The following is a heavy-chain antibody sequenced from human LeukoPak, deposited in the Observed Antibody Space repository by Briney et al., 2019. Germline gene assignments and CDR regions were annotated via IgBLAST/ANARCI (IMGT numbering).Heavy chain of an antibody. CDR3: ARQDGSAYYYFDY. J-gene: IGHJ4*02. Sequence: GESLKISCKGSGYLFTSYWIAWVRQMPGKGLEWMGIIYPGDSDTRYSPSFQGQVTISADKSTSTAFLQWRSLKASDTAMYYCARQDGSAYYYFDYWGQGTLVTVSS. CDR1: GYLFTSYW. CDR2: IYPGDSDT. D-gene: IGHD3-22*01. V-gene: IGHV5-51*01.